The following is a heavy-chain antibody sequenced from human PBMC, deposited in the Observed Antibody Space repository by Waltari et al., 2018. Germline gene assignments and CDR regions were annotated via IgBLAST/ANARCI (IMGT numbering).Heavy chain of an antibody. J-gene: IGHJ3*02. V-gene: IGHV3-33*01. Sequence: VGQVQGKGRKGVEVIWYDGIDKNYADSVKGRFTISTYNSRNTLFLQMNSLRAEDTAVYFCSRDKRTGTILTDAFDIWGQGTMVTVSS. CDR3: SRDKRTGTILTDAFDI. CDR2: IWYDGIDK. D-gene: IGHD1-7*01.